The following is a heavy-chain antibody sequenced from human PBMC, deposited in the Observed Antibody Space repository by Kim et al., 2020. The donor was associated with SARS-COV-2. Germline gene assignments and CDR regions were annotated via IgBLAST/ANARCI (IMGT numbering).Heavy chain of an antibody. D-gene: IGHD2-15*01. CDR3: ASGGGDADCSGGSCYSYYYGMDV. J-gene: IGHJ6*02. CDR1: GGTFSSYA. CDR2: IIPIFGTA. V-gene: IGHV1-69*13. Sequence: SVKVSCKASGGTFSSYAISWVRQAPGQGLEWMGGIIPIFGTANYAQKFQGRVTITADESTSTAYMELSSLRSEDTAVYYCASGGGDADCSGGSCYSYYYGMDVWGQGTTVTVSS.